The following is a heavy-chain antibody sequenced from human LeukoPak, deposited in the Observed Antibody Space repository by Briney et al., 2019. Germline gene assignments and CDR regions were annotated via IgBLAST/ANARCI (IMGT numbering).Heavy chain of an antibody. CDR3: AKSPQIAVAGHFDY. J-gene: IGHJ4*02. CDR2: ISGSGGST. V-gene: IGHV3-23*01. Sequence: GGSLRLSCAASGFTFSSYAMSWVRQAPGKALECVSAISGSGGSTYYADSVKGRFTISRDNSKNTLYLQMNSLRAEDTAVYYCAKSPQIAVAGHFDYWGQGTLVTVSS. CDR1: GFTFSSYA. D-gene: IGHD6-19*01.